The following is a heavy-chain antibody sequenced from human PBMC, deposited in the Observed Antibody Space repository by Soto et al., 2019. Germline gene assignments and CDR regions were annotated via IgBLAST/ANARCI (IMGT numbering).Heavy chain of an antibody. CDR2: ITSGSTYI. D-gene: IGHD6-13*01. CDR1: GITFSRYS. CDR3: ARDFQPNYGSSWAHH. J-gene: IGHJ5*02. Sequence: GGSLRLSCAASGITFSRYSMNWVRQAPGKGLEWISSITSGSTYIHYADSVKGRFTISRDNAKNSLYLQMDSLKTEDTAVYYCARDFQPNYGSSWAHHWGQGALVTVSS. V-gene: IGHV3-21*01.